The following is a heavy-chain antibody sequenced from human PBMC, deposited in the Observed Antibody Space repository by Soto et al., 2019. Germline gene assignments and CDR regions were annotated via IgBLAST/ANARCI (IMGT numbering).Heavy chain of an antibody. J-gene: IGHJ5*02. CDR2: ISGSGGST. Sequence: GGSLRLSCAASGFNFSSYAMSWVRQAPGMGLEWVSAISGSGGSTYYADSVKGRFTISRDISKNTLYLQMNSLRAEDTAVYYCAKRPYNWNYVAWFDPWGQGTLVTVSS. CDR3: AKRPYNWNYVAWFDP. D-gene: IGHD1-7*01. V-gene: IGHV3-23*01. CDR1: GFNFSSYA.